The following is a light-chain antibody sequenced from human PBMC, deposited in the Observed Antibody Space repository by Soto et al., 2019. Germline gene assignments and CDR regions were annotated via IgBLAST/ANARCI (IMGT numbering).Light chain of an antibody. V-gene: IGLV2-14*01. CDR1: SSDVGGYNY. Sequence: QSVLTQPASVSRSPGQSITISCTGTSSDVGGYNYVSWYQQHPGKAPKLMIYEVSNRPSGVSNRFSGSKSGNTASLTTSGLQAEDEADYYCSSYTSSSTRVFGTGTKLTVL. CDR3: SSYTSSSTRV. J-gene: IGLJ1*01. CDR2: EVS.